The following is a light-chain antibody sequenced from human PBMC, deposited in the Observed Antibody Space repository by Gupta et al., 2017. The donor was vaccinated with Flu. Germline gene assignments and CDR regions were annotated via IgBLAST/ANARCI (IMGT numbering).Light chain of an antibody. CDR3: QQYGSSLPRT. Sequence: EIVLTQSPGTLSLPPGQRATLSCRASQRVSGDYLAWYQQKPGQDPRLLIYGASVRATGIPDRFGGSGSGTDFTLTISRLEPEDFAVYYCQQYGSSLPRTFGQGTKVEIK. J-gene: IGKJ1*01. CDR2: GAS. CDR1: QRVSGDY. V-gene: IGKV3-20*01.